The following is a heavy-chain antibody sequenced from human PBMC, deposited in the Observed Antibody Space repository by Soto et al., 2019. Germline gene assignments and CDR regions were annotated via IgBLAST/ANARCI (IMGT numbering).Heavy chain of an antibody. D-gene: IGHD3-22*01. J-gene: IGHJ4*02. CDR1: GFTFGACA. Sequence: EVQLLESGGGLVQPGGSLRLSCAASGFTFGACAMSWVRQAPGKGLEWVSATSGSGGRTSYADSVKGRLTISRDNSKNTLYLQLNSLRAEDTAVYYCARSREPYYDSSGYFDYWGQGTLVTVSS. CDR2: TSGSGGRT. V-gene: IGHV3-23*01. CDR3: ARSREPYYDSSGYFDY.